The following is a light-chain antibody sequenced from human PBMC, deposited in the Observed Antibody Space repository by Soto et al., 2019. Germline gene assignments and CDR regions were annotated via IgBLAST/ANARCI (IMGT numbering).Light chain of an antibody. Sequence: QSVLIQPPSASGAPGQTVTISCSGSISNIGSHSVNWYQQVQGAAPKVVVFANNERASGVPDRISGSKSGASASLAISGLQSEDEADYYCASWDDSLNGHLVFGGGTKVTVL. V-gene: IGLV1-44*01. CDR1: ISNIGSHS. CDR3: ASWDDSLNGHLV. CDR2: ANN. J-gene: IGLJ2*01.